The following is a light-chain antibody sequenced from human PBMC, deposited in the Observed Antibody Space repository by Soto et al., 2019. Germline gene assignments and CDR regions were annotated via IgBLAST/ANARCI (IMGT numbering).Light chain of an antibody. CDR2: GAS. V-gene: IGKV3-20*01. CDR3: QQYGTSPT. CDR1: QIISIVH. J-gene: IGKJ1*01. Sequence: SVLTQSPGTLTLSPGEIAPLVCRASQIISIVHLAWYKQKPGQAPRILMYGASNRATGIPDRFSGSGSGTDFSLTISRLEPVDFAVYYCQQYGTSPTFGQGTKVYIK.